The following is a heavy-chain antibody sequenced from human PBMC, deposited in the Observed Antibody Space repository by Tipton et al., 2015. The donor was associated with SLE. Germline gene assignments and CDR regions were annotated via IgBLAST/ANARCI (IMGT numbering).Heavy chain of an antibody. J-gene: IGHJ4*02. CDR2: IYPGDSDT. V-gene: IGHV5-51*01. CDR3: ARHPPRCSSRSSFDY. D-gene: IGHD6-13*01. CDR1: GYSFTSYW. Sequence: VQLVQSGAEVKKPGESLKISCKGSGYSFTSYWIGWVRQMPGKGLEWMGIIYPGDSDTRYSPSFQGQVTISAAKSISTAYLQWSSLKASDTAMYYCARHPPRCSSRSSFDYWGQGALVTVSS.